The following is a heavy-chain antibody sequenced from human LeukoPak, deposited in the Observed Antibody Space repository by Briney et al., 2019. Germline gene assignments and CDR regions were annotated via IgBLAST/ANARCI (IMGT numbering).Heavy chain of an antibody. Sequence: ASVKVSCKASGYTFTGYYMHWVRQAPGQGLEWMGWINPNSGGTNYAQKFQGKVTMTRDTSISTAYMELSRLRSDDTAVYYCARVTGPLGLGDYWGQGTLVTVSS. D-gene: IGHD1-14*01. CDR2: INPNSGGT. CDR1: GYTFTGYY. CDR3: ARVTGPLGLGDY. J-gene: IGHJ4*02. V-gene: IGHV1-2*02.